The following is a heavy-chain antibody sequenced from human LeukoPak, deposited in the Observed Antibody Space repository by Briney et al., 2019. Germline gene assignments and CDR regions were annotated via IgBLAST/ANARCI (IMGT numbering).Heavy chain of an antibody. CDR3: ARGFYRITMIVAGNYGMDV. V-gene: IGHV1-8*01. D-gene: IGHD3-22*01. J-gene: IGHJ6*02. Sequence: ASVKVSCKASGYTFTSYDINWVRQATGQGLEWMGWMNPNSGNTGYAQKFQGRVTMTRNTSISTAYMELSSLRSEDTAVYYCARGFYRITMIVAGNYGMDVWGQGTTVTVSS. CDR2: MNPNSGNT. CDR1: GYTFTSYD.